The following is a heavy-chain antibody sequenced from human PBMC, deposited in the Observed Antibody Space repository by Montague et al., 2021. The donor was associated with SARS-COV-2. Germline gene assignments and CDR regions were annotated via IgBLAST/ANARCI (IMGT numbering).Heavy chain of an antibody. CDR3: AKDAATIRIAVALMDV. D-gene: IGHD6-19*01. CDR2: MSGSGVRR. CDR1: GFIFSNYA. Sequence: SLRPSCAASGFIFSNYAMTWVRQAPGKGLEWVSTMSGSGVRRDYADSVKGRFTISRDSSKNTLYLQMNSLRVEDTAVHYCAKDAATIRIAVALMDVWGQGTTVIVSS. J-gene: IGHJ6*02. V-gene: IGHV3-23*01.